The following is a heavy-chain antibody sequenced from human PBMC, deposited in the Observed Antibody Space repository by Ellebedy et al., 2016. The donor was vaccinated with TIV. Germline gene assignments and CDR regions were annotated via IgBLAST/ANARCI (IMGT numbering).Heavy chain of an antibody. CDR1: GFTFSSYA. Sequence: GGSLRLXXAASGFTFSSYAMHWVRQAPGKGLEWVAVISYDGSSKYYADSVKGRFTISRDNSKNTLCLQMNSLRAEDTAVYYCASMEGIVATSGDWFDPWGQGTLVTVSS. CDR3: ASMEGIVATSGDWFDP. J-gene: IGHJ5*02. D-gene: IGHD5-12*01. V-gene: IGHV3-30-3*01. CDR2: ISYDGSSK.